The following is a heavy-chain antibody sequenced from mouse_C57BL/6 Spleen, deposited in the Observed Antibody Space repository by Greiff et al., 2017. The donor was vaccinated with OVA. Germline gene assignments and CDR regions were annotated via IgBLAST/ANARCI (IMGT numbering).Heavy chain of an antibody. CDR3: ESAAQATTAWFAY. J-gene: IGHJ3*01. D-gene: IGHD3-2*02. V-gene: IGHV1-53*01. Sequence: VKLQQPGTELVKPGASVKLSCKASGYTFTSYWMHWVKQRPGQGLEWIGNINPSNGGTNYNEKFKSKATLTVDKSSSTAYMQLSSLTSEDSAVYYCESAAQATTAWFAYWGQGTLVTVSA. CDR2: INPSNGGT. CDR1: GYTFTSYW.